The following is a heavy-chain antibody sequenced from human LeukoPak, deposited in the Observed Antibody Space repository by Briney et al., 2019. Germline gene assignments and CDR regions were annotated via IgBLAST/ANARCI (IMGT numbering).Heavy chain of an antibody. J-gene: IGHJ4*02. D-gene: IGHD3-16*01. CDR1: GFTFSSYW. CDR2: INDEGSST. V-gene: IGHV3-74*01. CDR3: ARGGGRSSCDS. Sequence: GGSLRLSCAASGFTFSSYWMHWVRQAPGKGLVWVSDINDEGSSTRYANSVKGRFTISRDNAKNTVYLQMNSLRVEDTAVYYCARGGGRSSCDSWGQGSLVTVSS.